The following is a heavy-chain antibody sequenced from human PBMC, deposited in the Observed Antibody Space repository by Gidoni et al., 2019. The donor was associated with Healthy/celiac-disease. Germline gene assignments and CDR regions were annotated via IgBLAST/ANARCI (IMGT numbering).Heavy chain of an antibody. V-gene: IGHV4-31*03. CDR1: VGPIRIGGYY. CDR3: ASSRGDVTIFGVVTFDY. J-gene: IGHJ4*02. Sequence: QVQLQESCPGLVKPSQTLSLTCPFPVGPIRIGGYYWSWIRQHPGKGLEWIGYIYYSGSTYYNPSLKSRVTISVDTSKNQFSLKLSSVTAADTAVYYCASSRGDVTIFGVVTFDYWGQGTLVTVSS. CDR2: IYYSGST. D-gene: IGHD3-3*01.